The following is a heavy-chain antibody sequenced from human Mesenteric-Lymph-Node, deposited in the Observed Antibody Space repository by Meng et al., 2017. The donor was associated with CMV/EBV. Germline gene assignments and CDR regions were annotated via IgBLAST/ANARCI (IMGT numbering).Heavy chain of an antibody. V-gene: IGHV3-21*01. CDR3: ARWEQLVPVKTLYYYYGMDV. Sequence: GGSPRLSCAASGFTFSSYSMNWVRQAPGKGLEWVSSISSSSSYIYYADSVKGRFTISRDNAKNSLYLQMNSLRAEDTAVYYCARWEQLVPVKTLYYYYGMDVWGQGTTVTVSS. J-gene: IGHJ6*02. CDR2: ISSSSSYI. D-gene: IGHD6-13*01. CDR1: GFTFSSYS.